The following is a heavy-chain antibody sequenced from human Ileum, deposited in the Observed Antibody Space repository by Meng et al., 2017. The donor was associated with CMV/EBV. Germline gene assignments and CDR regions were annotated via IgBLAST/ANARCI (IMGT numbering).Heavy chain of an antibody. CDR1: GASFNNDNGY. V-gene: IGHV4-39*07. Sequence: LPLQESGPGLVKPSETLSLICTVSGASFNNDNGYWAWICQSPGKGLEWIGSVHNNGGTYHNPSLRSRVTISVDTSKHQFSLRMNSVTAADTAIYYCAKDLPRGPSDYWSQGTLVTVSS. D-gene: IGHD3-10*01. CDR3: AKDLPRGPSDY. CDR2: VHNNGGT. J-gene: IGHJ4*02.